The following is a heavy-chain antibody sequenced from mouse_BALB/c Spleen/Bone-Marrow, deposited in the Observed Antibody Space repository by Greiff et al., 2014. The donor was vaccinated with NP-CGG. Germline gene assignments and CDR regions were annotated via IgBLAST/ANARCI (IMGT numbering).Heavy chain of an antibody. Sequence: EVQLQQSGAELVRSGASVKLSCTASGFNIKDYYIHWVKRRPEQGLEWIGWIDPENGDTEYAPKFQGKATMTADTPANTAYLHLSSLTSEDTAVYYCNALLRKEAMDYWGQGTSVTVSS. CDR3: NALLRKEAMDY. V-gene: IGHV14-4*02. J-gene: IGHJ4*01. CDR1: GFNIKDYY. D-gene: IGHD1-1*01. CDR2: IDPENGDT.